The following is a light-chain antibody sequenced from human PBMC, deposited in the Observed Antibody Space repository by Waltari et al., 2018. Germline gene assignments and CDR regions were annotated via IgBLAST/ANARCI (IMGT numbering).Light chain of an antibody. J-gene: IGKJ4*01. CDR1: QSVFNY. CDR2: DTS. Sequence: EIVLTQSPVTLSLSAGERATLSFRASQSVFNYLAWYQQKPGQAPRLLISDTSKRATGIPPRFSGSGSGIDFTLTISNLEAEDFALYYCQQGSLLPLTFGGGTKVEIK. CDR3: QQGSLLPLT. V-gene: IGKV3-11*01.